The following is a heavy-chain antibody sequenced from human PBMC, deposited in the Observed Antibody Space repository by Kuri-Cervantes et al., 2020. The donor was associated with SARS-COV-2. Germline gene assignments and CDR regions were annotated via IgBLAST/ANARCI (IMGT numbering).Heavy chain of an antibody. Sequence: GGSLRLSCAASGFTFSSYWVSWVRQAPGKGLEWVANIKQDGSEKYYVDSVKGRFTISRDNAKNSLYLQMNSLKTEDTAVYYCTTDSYYYDSSGYYSKLYDFDYWGQGTLVTVSS. V-gene: IGHV3-7*03. CDR1: GFTFSSYW. J-gene: IGHJ4*02. CDR3: TTDSYYYDSSGYYSKLYDFDY. CDR2: IKQDGSEK. D-gene: IGHD3-22*01.